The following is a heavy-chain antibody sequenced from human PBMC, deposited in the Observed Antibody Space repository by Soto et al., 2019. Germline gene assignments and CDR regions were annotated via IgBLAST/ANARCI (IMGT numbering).Heavy chain of an antibody. CDR1: GFIFSSSA. CDR2: ISGSGVSK. J-gene: IGHJ4*02. Sequence: GSLRLSCVVSGFIFSSSAMNWVRQAPGKGLEWVSTISGSGVSKYYADSVKGRFTISRDNSNNTVSLQMNSLRAEDAAVYYCAKDRSPGATTWNVYWGQGTLVTVSS. CDR3: AKDRSPGATTWNVY. V-gene: IGHV3-23*01. D-gene: IGHD1-26*01.